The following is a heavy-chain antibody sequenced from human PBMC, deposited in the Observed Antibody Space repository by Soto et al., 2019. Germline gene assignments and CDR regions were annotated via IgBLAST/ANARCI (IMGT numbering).Heavy chain of an antibody. CDR1: GGSINYQF. CDR3: ARLADTNNSDLTWFDP. CDR2: ISYTGST. J-gene: IGHJ5*02. Sequence: PSETLSLTCTVSGGSINYQFWSWIRQPPGKGLEWIAYISYTGSTEYNPSLKSRVTISVDTSKNQFSLKLTSVTAADTAVYYCARLADTNNSDLTWFDPWGQGTLVTVSS. D-gene: IGHD2-8*01. V-gene: IGHV4-59*08.